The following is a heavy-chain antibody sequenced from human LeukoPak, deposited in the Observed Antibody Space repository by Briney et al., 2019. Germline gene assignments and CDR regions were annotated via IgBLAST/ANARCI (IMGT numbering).Heavy chain of an antibody. D-gene: IGHD3-22*01. V-gene: IGHV4-39*07. CDR2: IYYSGST. CDR1: GGSISSSSYY. CDR3: ARVGNYYDAEF. J-gene: IGHJ3*01. Sequence: PSETLSLTCTVSGGSISSSSYYWGWIRQPPGKGLEWIGSIYYSGSTYYDPSLKSRVTISVDTSKNQFSLKLSSVTAADTAVYYCARVGNYYDAEFWGQGTMVTVSS.